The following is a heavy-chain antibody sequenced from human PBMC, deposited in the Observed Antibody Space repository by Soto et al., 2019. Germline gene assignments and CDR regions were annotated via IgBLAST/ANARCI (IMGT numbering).Heavy chain of an antibody. V-gene: IGHV1-46*01. D-gene: IGHD2-21*02. J-gene: IGHJ4*02. CDR1: GYTFTSYY. Sequence: ASVKVSCKASGYTFTSYYMHWVRQAPGQGLEWMAMINPSGGRTKYAQIFQGRVTLTRDTSTGTVDMELSSLTSEDTAIYYCARPHPCGGDCYLFDYWGQGTQVTVSS. CDR2: INPSGGRT. CDR3: ARPHPCGGDCYLFDY.